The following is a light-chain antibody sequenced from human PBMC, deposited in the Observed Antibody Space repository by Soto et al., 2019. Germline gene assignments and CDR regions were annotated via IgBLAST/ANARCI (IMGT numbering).Light chain of an antibody. J-gene: IGLJ1*01. CDR2: SNN. Sequence: VLTQPPSASGTPGQRVTISCSGSSSNIGSNTVNWYQQLPGTAPKLLIYSNNQRPSGVPDRFSGSKSGTSASLAISGLQSDDEADYYCAAWDDSLRVFGTGTKVTVL. CDR1: SSNIGSNT. V-gene: IGLV1-44*01. CDR3: AAWDDSLRV.